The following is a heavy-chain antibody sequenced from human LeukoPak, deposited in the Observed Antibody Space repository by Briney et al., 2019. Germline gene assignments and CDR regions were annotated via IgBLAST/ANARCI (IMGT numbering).Heavy chain of an antibody. CDR2: IYPDGTST. V-gene: IGHV3-74*01. Sequence: GGSLRLSCTASGFTFSTYWMHWVRQAPGRGLVWVSRIYPDGTSTNYADSVKGRFTISRDNAKNSLYLQMNSLRAEDTAVYYCARRGGSGSYYPVDYWGQGTLVTVSS. CDR3: ARRGGSGSYYPVDY. D-gene: IGHD3-10*01. J-gene: IGHJ4*02. CDR1: GFTFSTYW.